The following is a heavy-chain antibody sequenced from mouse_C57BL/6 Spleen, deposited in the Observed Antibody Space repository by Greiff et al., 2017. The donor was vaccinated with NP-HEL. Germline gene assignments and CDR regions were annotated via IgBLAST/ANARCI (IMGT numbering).Heavy chain of an antibody. CDR2: IDPSDSYT. Sequence: QVQLQQPGAELVMPGASVKLSCKASGYTFTSYWMHWVKQRPGQGLEWIGEIDPSDSYTNYNQKFKGKSTLTVDKSSSTAYMQLSSLTSEDSAVYYCARDYYGSSKNFDVWGTGTTVTVSS. CDR3: ARDYYGSSKNFDV. D-gene: IGHD1-1*01. J-gene: IGHJ1*03. CDR1: GYTFTSYW. V-gene: IGHV1-69*01.